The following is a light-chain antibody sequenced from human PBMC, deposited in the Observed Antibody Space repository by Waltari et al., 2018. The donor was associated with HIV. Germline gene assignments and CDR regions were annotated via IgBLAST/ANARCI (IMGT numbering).Light chain of an antibody. Sequence: ILLTTSLASLAVSLGERATIICQSSLSVLYSSNNKNYLAWYQQKPGQPPKLLIYWASTRESGVPDRFSGSGSGTDFTLTISSLQAEDVAVYYCQQYYSTPPSFGQGTKLEIK. V-gene: IGKV4-1*01. CDR1: LSVLYSSNNKNY. CDR2: WAS. CDR3: QQYYSTPPS. J-gene: IGKJ2*03.